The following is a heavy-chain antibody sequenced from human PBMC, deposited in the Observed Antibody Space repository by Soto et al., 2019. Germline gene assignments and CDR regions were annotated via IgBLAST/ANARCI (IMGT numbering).Heavy chain of an antibody. Sequence: LSLTCTVSGGSISSYYWSWIRQPPGKGLEWIGYIYYSGSTNYNPSLKSRVTISVDTSKNQFSLKLSSVTAADTAVYYCARGLFDWNTMAGYYYGMDVWGQGTTVTVSS. J-gene: IGHJ6*02. CDR3: ARGLFDWNTMAGYYYGMDV. D-gene: IGHD3-9*01. CDR2: IYYSGST. CDR1: GGSISSYY. V-gene: IGHV4-59*01.